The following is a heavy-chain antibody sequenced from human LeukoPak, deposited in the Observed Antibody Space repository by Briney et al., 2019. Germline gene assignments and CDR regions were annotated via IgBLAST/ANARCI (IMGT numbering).Heavy chain of an antibody. J-gene: IGHJ4*02. CDR2: IYPGDSDI. Sequence: GESLKISCKGSGYSFTSYWIGWVRQMPGKALEWMGIIYPGDSDITYSPSFQGQVTISADKSISTAYLQWSGLKASDTAIYYCARLRGNYFDYWGQGALVTVSS. CDR3: ARLRGNYFDY. V-gene: IGHV5-51*01. D-gene: IGHD3-16*01. CDR1: GYSFTSYW.